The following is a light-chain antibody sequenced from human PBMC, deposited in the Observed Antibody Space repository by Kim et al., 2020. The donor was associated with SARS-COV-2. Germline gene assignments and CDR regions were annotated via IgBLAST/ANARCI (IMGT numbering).Light chain of an antibody. CDR3: AVWDDSLNGVV. CDR1: STHIGSYA. J-gene: IGLJ2*01. CDR2: NIN. Sequence: GQWVTISCSGNSTHIGSYAFTLWHQHPRTDPQILIFNINQPPPGVPDRFSCAQSDNSTSPAISWRQYEDEADYYCAVWDDSLNGVVFGGGTQLTVL. V-gene: IGLV1-44*01.